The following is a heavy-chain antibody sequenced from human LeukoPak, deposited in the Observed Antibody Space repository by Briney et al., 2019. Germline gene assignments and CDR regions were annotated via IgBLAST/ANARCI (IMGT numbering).Heavy chain of an antibody. CDR3: ARDRMDAFDI. J-gene: IGHJ3*02. Sequence: GASVKVSCKAYGYTFTSYALYWVRQAPGQRLEWMGWINAGNGNTEYSQEFQGRVTITRDTSASTAYMELSSLRSEDMAVYYCARDRMDAFDIWGQGTMVTVSS. V-gene: IGHV1-3*03. CDR1: GYTFTSYA. CDR2: INAGNGNT. D-gene: IGHD2-15*01.